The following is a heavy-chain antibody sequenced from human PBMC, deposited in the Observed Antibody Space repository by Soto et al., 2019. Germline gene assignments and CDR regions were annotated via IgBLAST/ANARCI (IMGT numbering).Heavy chain of an antibody. V-gene: IGHV1-18*01. Sequence: QVQLVQSGPELKKPGASVKVSCRSSGYSFSNYNFCWVRQAPGQGLEWLGWISGYNGNTKYAQKFQGRVTMPTDSFTSTAYMELRSLRSDDTAVYYCARDKVWGGFDIWGQGTMVTVSS. CDR3: ARDKVWGGFDI. CDR1: GYSFSNYN. CDR2: ISGYNGNT. D-gene: IGHD3-16*01. J-gene: IGHJ3*02.